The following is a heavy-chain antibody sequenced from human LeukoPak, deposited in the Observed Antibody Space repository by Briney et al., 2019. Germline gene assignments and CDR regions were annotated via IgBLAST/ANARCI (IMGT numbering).Heavy chain of an antibody. CDR1: GFTFDDYA. V-gene: IGHV3-9*01. Sequence: PGRSLRLSCAASGFTFDDYAMHWVRQAPGKGQEWVSGISWNSGSIGYADSVKGRFTISRDNAKNSLYLQMNSLRAEDTALYYCAQSGGLRGYSYGYPDYWGQGTLVTVSS. J-gene: IGHJ4*02. CDR3: AQSGGLRGYSYGYPDY. D-gene: IGHD5-18*01. CDR2: ISWNSGSI.